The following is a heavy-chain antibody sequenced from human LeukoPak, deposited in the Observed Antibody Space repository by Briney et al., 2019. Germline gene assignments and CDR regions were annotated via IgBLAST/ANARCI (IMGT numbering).Heavy chain of an antibody. CDR1: GGSISSYY. CDR2: IYTSGCT. CDR3: ARDGRDGYNSPPFDY. V-gene: IGHV4-4*07. D-gene: IGHD5-24*01. J-gene: IGHJ4*02. Sequence: SETLSLTCTVSGGSISSYYWSCIWQRARKGLEWIGRIYTSGCTNYNPSLKSRVTMSVDTSKNQFSLKLSSVTAADTAVYYCARDGRDGYNSPPFDYWGQGTLVTVSS.